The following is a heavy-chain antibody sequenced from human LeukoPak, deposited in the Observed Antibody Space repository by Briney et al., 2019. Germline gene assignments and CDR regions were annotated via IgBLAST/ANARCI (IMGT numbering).Heavy chain of an antibody. V-gene: IGHV1-69*13. CDR3: ARVAPGGYPDY. CDR2: IIPIFGTA. D-gene: IGHD2-2*01. CDR1: GGTSSSYA. J-gene: IGHJ4*02. Sequence: ASVKVSCKASGGTSSSYAISWVRQAPGQGLEWMGGIIPIFGTANYAQKFQGRVTITADESTSTAYMELSSLRSEDTAVYYCARVAPGGYPDYWGQGTLVTVSS.